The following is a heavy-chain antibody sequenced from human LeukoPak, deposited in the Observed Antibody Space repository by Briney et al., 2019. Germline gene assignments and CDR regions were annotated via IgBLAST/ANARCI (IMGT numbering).Heavy chain of an antibody. J-gene: IGHJ6*03. CDR1: GYSFTSYW. Sequence: GESLKISCKGSGYSFTSYWIGWVRQMPGKGLEWMGIIYPGDSDTRYSPPFQGQVTISADKSISTAYLQWSSLKASDTAMYYCARHQSYCSGGSCYSNYYYMDVWGKGTTVTVSS. CDR3: ARHQSYCSGGSCYSNYYYMDV. CDR2: IYPGDSDT. D-gene: IGHD2-15*01. V-gene: IGHV5-51*01.